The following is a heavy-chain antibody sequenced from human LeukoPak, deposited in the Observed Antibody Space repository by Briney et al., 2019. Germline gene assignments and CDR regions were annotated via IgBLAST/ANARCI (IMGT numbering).Heavy chain of an antibody. J-gene: IGHJ4*02. CDR2: INSDGSST. CDR3: ARDRNSGSYFDY. Sequence: GGSLRLSCAASGFTFSSYWMHWVRQAPGKGLVWVSRINSDGSSTTYADSVKGRFTISRDNAKNTLYLQMNSLRAEDTAVYYCARDRNSGSYFDYWGQGSLVTVSS. D-gene: IGHD1-26*01. V-gene: IGHV3-74*01. CDR1: GFTFSSYW.